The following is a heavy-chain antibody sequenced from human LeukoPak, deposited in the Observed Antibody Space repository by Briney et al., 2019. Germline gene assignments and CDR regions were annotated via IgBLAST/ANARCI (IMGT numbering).Heavy chain of an antibody. CDR1: GYTFTSYA. D-gene: IGHD5-24*01. V-gene: IGHV1-2*02. CDR2: ITPSGGT. CDR3: ARDRYGDGFAHLDY. J-gene: IGHJ4*02. Sequence: ASVNVSCKASGYTFTSYAIHWVRQAPGQGLEWMGWITPSGGTNYPQKFQGRVAITWDTSITTAYMDLSRLTSDDTAVYYCARDRYGDGFAHLDYWGQGALVTVPS.